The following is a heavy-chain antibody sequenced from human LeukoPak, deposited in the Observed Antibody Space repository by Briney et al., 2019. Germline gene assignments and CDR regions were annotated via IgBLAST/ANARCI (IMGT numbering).Heavy chain of an antibody. V-gene: IGHV1-69*13. D-gene: IGHD2-2*01. CDR1: GGTFSSYA. CDR3: ARAVPAARSFYYYYYMDV. J-gene: IGHJ6*03. CDR2: IIPIFGTA. Sequence: GASVKVSCKASGGTFSSYAISWVRQAPGQGLEWMGGIIPIFGTANYAQKFQGRVTITADESTSTAYMELSSLRSEDTAVYYCARAVPAARSFYYYYYMDVWGKGTTVTISS.